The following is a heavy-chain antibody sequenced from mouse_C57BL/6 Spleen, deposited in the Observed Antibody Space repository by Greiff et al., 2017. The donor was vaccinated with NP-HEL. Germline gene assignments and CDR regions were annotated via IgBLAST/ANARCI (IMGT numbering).Heavy chain of an antibody. D-gene: IGHD2-4*01. CDR3: ARGPYDYEGYFDV. CDR2: IWTGGGT. V-gene: IGHV2-9-1*01. CDR1: GFSLTSYA. Sequence: VQLQESGPGLVAPSQSLSITCTVSGFSLTSYAISWVRQPPGKGLEWLGVIWTGGGTNYNPAPKSRLSISKDNSKSQVFLKMSSLQTDDTARYYCARGPYDYEGYFDVWGTGTTVTVSS. J-gene: IGHJ1*03.